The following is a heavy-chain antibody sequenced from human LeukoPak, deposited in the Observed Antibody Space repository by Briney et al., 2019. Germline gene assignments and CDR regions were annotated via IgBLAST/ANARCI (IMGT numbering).Heavy chain of an antibody. CDR2: ISSSGSTI. CDR1: GFTFSSYE. D-gene: IGHD6-19*01. J-gene: IGHJ3*02. V-gene: IGHV3-48*03. CDR3: ARERWLARIYDAFDI. Sequence: GGSLRLSCAASGFTFSSYEMNWVRQAPGKGLEWVSYISSSGSTIYYADSVKGRFTISRDNAKNSLYLQMNSLGAEDTAFYYCARERWLARIYDAFDIWGQGTMVTVSS.